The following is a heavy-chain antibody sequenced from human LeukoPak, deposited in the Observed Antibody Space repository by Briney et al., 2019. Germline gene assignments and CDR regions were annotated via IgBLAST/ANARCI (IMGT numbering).Heavy chain of an antibody. V-gene: IGHV4-4*02. CDR2: IYHSGST. D-gene: IGHD5-18*01. J-gene: IGHJ4*02. CDR3: ARHSSSRIQLWLRLFDY. CDR1: GGSISSSNW. Sequence: SETLSLTCAVSGGSISSSNWWSWVRQPPGKGLEWIGEIYHSGSTNYNPSLKSRVTISVDKSKNQFSLKLSSVTAADTAVYYCARHSSSRIQLWLRLFDYWGQGTLVTVSS.